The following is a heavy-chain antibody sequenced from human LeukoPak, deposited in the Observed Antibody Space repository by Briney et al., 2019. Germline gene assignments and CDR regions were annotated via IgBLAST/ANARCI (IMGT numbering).Heavy chain of an antibody. CDR3: AREVRYSGCYYLDV. CDR1: GFTFSSYG. CDR2: IWYDGSNK. V-gene: IGHV3-33*01. D-gene: IGHD6-19*01. J-gene: IGHJ6*03. Sequence: GRSQRLSCAASGFTFSSYGMHWVRQAPGKGLEWVAVIWYDGSNKYYADSVKGRFTISRDNAKKSLYLQMDSLRDEDTAVYYCAREVRYSGCYYLDVWGKGTTVSVSS.